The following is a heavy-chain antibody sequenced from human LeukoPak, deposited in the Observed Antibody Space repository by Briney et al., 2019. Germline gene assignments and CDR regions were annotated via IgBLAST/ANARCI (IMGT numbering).Heavy chain of an antibody. J-gene: IGHJ3*02. CDR1: GFTFSDYA. CDR2: IRGGGHGP. CDR3: ARDPNGGYVGAFDM. Sequence: GGSLRLSCTASGFTFSDYAMMWVRQSPGKGPEWVAAIRGGGHGPFYADSVRGRFTISRDNSKYTLFLQMDSLRAEDTAVYYCARDPNGGYVGAFDMWGPGTMVTVSS. D-gene: IGHD5-12*01. V-gene: IGHV3-23*01.